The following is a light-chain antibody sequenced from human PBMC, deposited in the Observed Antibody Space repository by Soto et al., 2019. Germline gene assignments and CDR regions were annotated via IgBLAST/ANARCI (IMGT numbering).Light chain of an antibody. CDR3: QSYDGTNWV. V-gene: IGLV6-57*01. CDR1: SGSIASNY. J-gene: IGLJ3*02. CDR2: ENN. Sequence: FMLTQPHSVSQSPGKTVTISCTRSSGSIASNYVQWYQQRPGSSPTTVIYENNQRPSGVPDRFSGSIDSSSNSASLTISGLKTEDEADYYCQSYDGTNWVFGGGTKLTVL.